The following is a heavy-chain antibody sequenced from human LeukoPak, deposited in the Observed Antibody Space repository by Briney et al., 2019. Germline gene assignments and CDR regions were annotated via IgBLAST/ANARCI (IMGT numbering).Heavy chain of an antibody. V-gene: IGHV1-2*02. D-gene: IGHD3-10*01. CDR1: GYTFTGYY. CDR3: ARSRGAIDAFDI. CDR2: INPNSGGT. J-gene: IGHJ3*02. Sequence: ASVKVSYKASGYTFTGYYMHWVRQAPGQGLEWMGWINPNSGGTNYAQKFQGRVTMTRDTSISTAYMELSRLRSDDTAVYYCARSRGAIDAFDIWGQGTMVTVSS.